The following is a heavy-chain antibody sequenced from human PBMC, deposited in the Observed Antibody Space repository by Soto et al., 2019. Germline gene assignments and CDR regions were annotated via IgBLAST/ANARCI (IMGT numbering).Heavy chain of an antibody. CDR2: IIPILGIA. CDR3: ARDPLDCSGGSCPFVY. V-gene: IGHV1-69*08. J-gene: IGHJ4*02. D-gene: IGHD2-15*01. Sequence: QVQLVQSGAEVKKPGSSVKVSCKASGGTFSSYTISWVRQAPGQGLEWMGRIIPILGIANYAQKFQGRVTLTADKSTSTAYMELSSLRSEDTAVYYCARDPLDCSGGSCPFVYWCQGTLVTVSS. CDR1: GGTFSSYT.